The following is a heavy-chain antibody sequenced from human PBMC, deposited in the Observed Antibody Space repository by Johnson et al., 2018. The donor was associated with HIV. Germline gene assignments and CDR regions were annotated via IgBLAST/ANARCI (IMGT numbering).Heavy chain of an antibody. CDR3: VTLVVAPPFDI. CDR1: GFTFSSYW. Sequence: MLLVESGGGLVQPGGSLRLSCAASGFTFSSYWMSWVRQAPGKGLEWVANIKQDGSEKYYVDSVKGRFTISRDNAKNSLYIQMNSLRAEDTAVYYCVTLVVAPPFDIWGQGTMVTVSS. CDR2: IKQDGSEK. D-gene: IGHD2-15*01. J-gene: IGHJ3*02. V-gene: IGHV3-7*01.